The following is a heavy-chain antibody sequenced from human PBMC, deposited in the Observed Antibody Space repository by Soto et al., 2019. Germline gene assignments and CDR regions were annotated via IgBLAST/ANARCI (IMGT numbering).Heavy chain of an antibody. J-gene: IGHJ4*02. V-gene: IGHV4-31*03. Sequence: QVQLQESGPGLVKPSQTLSLTCTVSGGSISSGCYYWSWIRQHPGKGLEWIGYIYYSGSTYYNPSLKIRVTIAVDTSKNQFSLKLSSVTAADTAVYYCARERLFGDIQGYFDYWGQGTLVTVSS. D-gene: IGHD3-10*02. CDR2: IYYSGST. CDR1: GGSISSGCYY. CDR3: ARERLFGDIQGYFDY.